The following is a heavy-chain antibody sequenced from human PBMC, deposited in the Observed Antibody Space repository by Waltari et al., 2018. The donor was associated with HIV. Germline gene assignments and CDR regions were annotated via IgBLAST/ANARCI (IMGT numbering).Heavy chain of an antibody. Sequence: QVHLVQSGAEVKKPGSSVKVSCKASGGTFSSYALIWVRQAPGQGLEWMAGIIPTFVTTNDAQKFQGRVTITADESTSTAYMELNSLRSDDTAVYYCARRYCVSPKCYPPPYYYGVDVWGQGTTVTVSS. CDR3: ARRYCVSPKCYPPPYYYGVDV. CDR2: IIPTFVTT. CDR1: GGTFSSYA. D-gene: IGHD2-15*01. V-gene: IGHV1-69*01. J-gene: IGHJ6*02.